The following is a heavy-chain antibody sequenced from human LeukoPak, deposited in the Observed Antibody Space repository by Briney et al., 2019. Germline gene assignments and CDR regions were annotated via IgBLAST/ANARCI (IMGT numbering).Heavy chain of an antibody. D-gene: IGHD4-11*01. J-gene: IGHJ4*02. CDR3: ASVSNYYFDY. CDR2: MSGSGAST. CDR1: GFTFRTHA. V-gene: IGHV3-23*01. Sequence: PGGSVRLSCAASGFTFRTHAMGWVRQAPGKGLEWVSTMSGSGASTNYADSVRGRFTISRDNSKNTLYLQMNSLRAEDTAVYYCASVSNYYFDYWGQGTLVTVSS.